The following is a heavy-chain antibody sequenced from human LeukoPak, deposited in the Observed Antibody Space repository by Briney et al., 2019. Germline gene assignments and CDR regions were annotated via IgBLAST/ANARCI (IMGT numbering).Heavy chain of an antibody. D-gene: IGHD4-23*01. J-gene: IGHJ4*02. V-gene: IGHV4-34*01. Sequence: SETLSLTCAVYGGSFSGYYWSWIRQPPGKGLEWIGEINHSGSTNYNPSLKSRVTISVDTSKNQFSLKLSSVTAADTAVYYCARGSSYGGNSISYYWGQGTLVTVSS. CDR2: INHSGST. CDR3: ARGSSYGGNSISYY. CDR1: GGSFSGYY.